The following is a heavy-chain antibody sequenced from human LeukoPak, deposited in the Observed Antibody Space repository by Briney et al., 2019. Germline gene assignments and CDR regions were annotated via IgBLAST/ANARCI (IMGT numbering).Heavy chain of an antibody. CDR2: INSDGSST. Sequence: GSLRLSCAASGFTFSSYWMHWVRQAPGKGLVWVSRINSDGSSTSYADSVKGRFTISRDNAKNTLYLQMNSLRAEDTAVYYCARGGIYYDSSGYYLSWGQGTLVTVSS. J-gene: IGHJ4*02. V-gene: IGHV3-74*01. CDR3: ARGGIYYDSSGYYLS. CDR1: GFTFSSYW. D-gene: IGHD3-22*01.